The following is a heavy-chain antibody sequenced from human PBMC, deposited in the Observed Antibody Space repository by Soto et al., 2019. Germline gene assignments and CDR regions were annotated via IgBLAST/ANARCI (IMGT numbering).Heavy chain of an antibody. Sequence: VASVKVSCKASGYTFTSYDINWVRQATGQGLEWMGWMNPNSGNTGYAQKFQGRVTMTRNTSISTAYMELSSLRSEDTAVYYCARAPIGYSSSYSKPGIAVAGTSPLGYWGQGTLVTVSS. D-gene: IGHD6-19*01. CDR2: MNPNSGNT. CDR3: ARAPIGYSSSYSKPGIAVAGTSPLGY. CDR1: GYTFTSYD. V-gene: IGHV1-8*01. J-gene: IGHJ4*02.